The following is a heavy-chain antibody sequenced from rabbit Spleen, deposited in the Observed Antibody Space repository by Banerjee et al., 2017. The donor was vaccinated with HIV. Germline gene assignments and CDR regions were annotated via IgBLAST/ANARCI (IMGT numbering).Heavy chain of an antibody. CDR3: VSAYSDIYFDL. Sequence: QEQLEETGGGLVQPGGSLTLTCKASGFDFNSSYMNWVCQPPGKGLEWIGCIGTTSGTTWFANWAKGGFTISKTSSTPVTLQMTSLTAAATVTYFCVSAYSDIYFDLWGPGTLVTVS. CDR2: IGTTSGTT. V-gene: IGHV1S45*01. D-gene: IGHD6-1*01. CDR1: GFDFNSSYM. J-gene: IGHJ4*01.